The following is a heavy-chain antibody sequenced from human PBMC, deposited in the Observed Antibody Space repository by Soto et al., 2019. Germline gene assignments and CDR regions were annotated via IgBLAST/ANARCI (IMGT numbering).Heavy chain of an antibody. CDR1: GDSISTSGYY. CDR2: IYYSGST. V-gene: IGHV4-61*05. Sequence: PSETLSLTCTVSGDSISTSGYYWAWIRQPPGKGLEWIAYIYYSGSTNSNPSLKSRVTISVDTSKNQFSLKLSSVTAADTAVYFCARLGDYYQAFDYWGQGALVTVS. J-gene: IGHJ4*02. D-gene: IGHD3-22*01. CDR3: ARLGDYYQAFDY.